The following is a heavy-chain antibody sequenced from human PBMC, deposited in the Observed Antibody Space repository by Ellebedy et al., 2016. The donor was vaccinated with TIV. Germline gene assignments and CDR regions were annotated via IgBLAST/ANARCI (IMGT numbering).Heavy chain of an antibody. CDR3: AKDAGVATIGGHFDY. CDR1: GGTFSSYA. CDR2: IIPILGTA. Sequence: SVKVSXXASGGTFSSYAISWVRQAPGQGLEWMGGIIPILGTANYAQKFQGRVTITADESTSTAYMELSSLRAEDTAVYYCAKDAGVATIGGHFDYWGQGTLVTVSS. V-gene: IGHV1-69*13. J-gene: IGHJ4*02. D-gene: IGHD5-12*01.